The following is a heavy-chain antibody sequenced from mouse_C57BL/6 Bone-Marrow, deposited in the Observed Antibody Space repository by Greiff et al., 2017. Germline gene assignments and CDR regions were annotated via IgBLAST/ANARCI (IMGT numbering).Heavy chain of an antibody. CDR1: GYTFTDYN. J-gene: IGHJ2*01. V-gene: IGHV1-22*01. CDR2: INPNNGGT. CDR3: ARSTMTSYYFDY. Sequence: VHVKQSGPELVKPGASVKMSCKASGYTFTDYNMHWVKQSHGKSLEWIGYINPNNGGTSYNQKFKGKATLTVNKSSSTAYMELRSLTSEDSAVYYCARSTMTSYYFDYWGQGTTLTVSS. D-gene: IGHD2-4*01.